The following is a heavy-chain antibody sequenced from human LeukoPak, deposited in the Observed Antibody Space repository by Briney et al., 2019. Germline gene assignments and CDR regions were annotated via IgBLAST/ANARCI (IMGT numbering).Heavy chain of an antibody. J-gene: IGHJ4*02. D-gene: IGHD6-19*01. V-gene: IGHV3-74*01. CDR2: INRDGSST. CDR1: GFTFSSYW. Sequence: PGGFLRLSCAASGFTFSSYWMHWVRQAPGKGLVWVSRINRDGSSTTYADSVKGRFTISRDNAKNTLYLQMNSLRAEDTAVYYCAREESAAVAADYWGQGTLVTVSS. CDR3: AREESAAVAADY.